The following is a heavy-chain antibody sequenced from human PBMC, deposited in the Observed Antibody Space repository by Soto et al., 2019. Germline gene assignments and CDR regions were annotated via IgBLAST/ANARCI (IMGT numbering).Heavy chain of an antibody. J-gene: IGHJ3*02. CDR2: IYQSGST. CDR1: GGSLSSSAYS. V-gene: IGHV4-30-2*01. CDR3: ARELLFYDSDGFSWDDAFDI. D-gene: IGHD3-22*01. Sequence: SEPLSLTCAVSGGSLSSSAYSWRWIRQPPGKGLEWIGFIYQSGSTYYNPSLKSRVTMSLDRPKNQFSLKMSSVTAADTAVYYCARELLFYDSDGFSWDDAFDIWGQGKMVT.